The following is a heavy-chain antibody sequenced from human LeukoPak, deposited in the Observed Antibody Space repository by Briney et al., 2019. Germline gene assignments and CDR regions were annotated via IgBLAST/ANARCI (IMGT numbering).Heavy chain of an antibody. Sequence: GGSLRLSCAGSGFTVSSNYMRWVRQAPGEGMEGVSVIYSGDSTYYADSVKGRFIISRDNSKNTVYLQMNSLRAEDTAVYYCARDRAVADGRLYYWGQGTLVTVSS. J-gene: IGHJ4*02. D-gene: IGHD6-19*01. V-gene: IGHV3-66*01. CDR1: GFTVSSNY. CDR3: ARDRAVADGRLYY. CDR2: IYSGDST.